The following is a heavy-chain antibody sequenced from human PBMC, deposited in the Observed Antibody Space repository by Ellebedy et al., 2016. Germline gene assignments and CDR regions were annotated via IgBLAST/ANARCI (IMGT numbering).Heavy chain of an antibody. CDR2: LYSGGTI. Sequence: GGSLRLSCAASGFTVSGNYMSWVRQAPGKGLEWVSTLYSGGTILYADSVKGRFTISRDNSKNTLYLQVNSLTVEDTAVYYCASNLLPGAEAGLLNQWGQGTLVIVSS. J-gene: IGHJ4*02. CDR1: GFTVSGNY. CDR3: ASNLLPGAEAGLLNQ. V-gene: IGHV3-66*01. D-gene: IGHD6-19*01.